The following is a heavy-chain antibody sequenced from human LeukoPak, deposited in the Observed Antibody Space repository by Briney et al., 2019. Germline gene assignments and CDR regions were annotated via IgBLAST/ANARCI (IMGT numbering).Heavy chain of an antibody. CDR2: LYSGEST. CDR1: GFSVSTKY. D-gene: IGHD3-10*01. V-gene: IGHV3-53*01. CDR3: ARVGDHYHWYLDV. J-gene: IGHJ2*01. Sequence: PGGSLTLSCAASGFSVSTKYMNWVRQAPGKGLEWVSILYSGESTYYADSVKGRFIVSRDSSKNTLFIQMNALRVEDTAVYYCARVGDHYHWYLDVWGRGTLVTVSS.